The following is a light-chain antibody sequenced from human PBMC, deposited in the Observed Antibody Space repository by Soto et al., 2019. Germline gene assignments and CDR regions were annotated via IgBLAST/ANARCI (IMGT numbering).Light chain of an antibody. CDR1: QSISSN. CDR3: KQYNNWPFS. CDR2: GAY. J-gene: IGKJ5*01. Sequence: EIKMAQSPDTLSVSPGDRATLSGRASQSISSNFAWYQQRPGQAHRLVIYGAYTRATGVQARFSGSGSGTEFTLTIRGLQSEDFALYFCKQYNNWPFSFGPGTRLEIK. V-gene: IGKV3-15*01.